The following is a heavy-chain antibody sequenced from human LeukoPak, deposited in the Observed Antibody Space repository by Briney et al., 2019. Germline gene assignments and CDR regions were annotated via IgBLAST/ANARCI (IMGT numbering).Heavy chain of an antibody. D-gene: IGHD2-2*01. CDR2: TYYRSKWYN. CDR3: ARERPPEYCSSTNCYRNYFDH. Sequence: SQTLSLTCAISGDSVSSNSAAWNWIRQSPSRGLEWLGRTYYRSKWYNDYAVSVKSRITINPDTSKNHFSLQLNSVTPEDTAVYYCARERPPEYCSSTNCYRNYFDHWGQGTLVTVSA. J-gene: IGHJ4*02. V-gene: IGHV6-1*01. CDR1: GDSVSSNSAA.